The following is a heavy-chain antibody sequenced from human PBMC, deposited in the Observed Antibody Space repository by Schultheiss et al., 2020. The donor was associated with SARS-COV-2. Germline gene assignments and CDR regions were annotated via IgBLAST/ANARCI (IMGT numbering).Heavy chain of an antibody. CDR2: ISVDNGKT. J-gene: IGHJ6*02. D-gene: IGHD3-3*01. CDR1: GYTFTSYG. V-gene: IGHV1-18*01. CDR3: ARASLTNTIFGVADYGMDV. Sequence: ASVKVSCKAAGYTFTSYGISWVRQAPGQGLEWMGWISVDNGKTKYAQKFQGRVTMTTETSTSTAYLELRSLRSDDTAVYYCARASLTNTIFGVADYGMDVWGQGTTVTVSS.